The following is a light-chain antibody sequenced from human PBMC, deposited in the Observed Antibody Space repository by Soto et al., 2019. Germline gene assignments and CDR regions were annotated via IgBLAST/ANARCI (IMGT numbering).Light chain of an antibody. CDR2: GTS. Sequence: EIVMTQSPDTLPGSQGDSATLSCRASQNVGKNVAWYQLRPGQPPRRLIQGTSTRADDIPARFSGSVAGTEFTLTINSLQPEDFVIYYCQQYNNWPPMSTFGQGTKLEMK. CDR1: QNVGKN. V-gene: IGKV3-15*01. CDR3: QQYNNWPPMST. J-gene: IGKJ2*01.